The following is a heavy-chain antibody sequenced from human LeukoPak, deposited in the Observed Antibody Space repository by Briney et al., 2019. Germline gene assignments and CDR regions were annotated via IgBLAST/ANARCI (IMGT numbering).Heavy chain of an antibody. D-gene: IGHD3-22*01. Sequence: ASVKVSCKASGYTFTSYGISWVRQAPGQGLEWMGWISAYNGNTNYAQKLRGRVTMTTDTSTSTAYMELRSLRSDDTAVYYCAREASTMIVAPTDAFDIWGQGTMVTVSS. CDR2: ISAYNGNT. CDR3: AREASTMIVAPTDAFDI. V-gene: IGHV1-18*01. CDR1: GYTFTSYG. J-gene: IGHJ3*02.